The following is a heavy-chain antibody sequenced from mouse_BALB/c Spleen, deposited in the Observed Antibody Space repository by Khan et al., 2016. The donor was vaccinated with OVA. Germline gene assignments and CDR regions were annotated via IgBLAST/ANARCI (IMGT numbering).Heavy chain of an antibody. D-gene: IGHD1-1*01. CDR2: ISSGGSYT. Sequence: EVELVESGGGLVKPGGSLKLSCAASGFTFSNYAMSWVRQIPEKRLEWVATISSGGSYTYYPASVQGRFTISRDNAKNTLYLQMRSLRSEDTAIYYCARELFSTVVGTPFAYWGQGTLVTVSA. V-gene: IGHV5-9-3*01. CDR3: ARELFSTVVGTPFAY. CDR1: GFTFSNYA. J-gene: IGHJ3*01.